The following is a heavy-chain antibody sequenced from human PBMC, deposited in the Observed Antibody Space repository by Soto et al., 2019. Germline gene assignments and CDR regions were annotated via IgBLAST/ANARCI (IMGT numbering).Heavy chain of an antibody. D-gene: IGHD6-13*01. CDR1: GGTFSSYA. CDR2: IIPIFGTA. J-gene: IGHJ6*02. CDR3: ARVLAAARTLEPLPYYYYGMDV. V-gene: IGHV1-69*06. Sequence: GASVKVSCKASGGTFSSYAISWVRQAPGQGLEWMGGIIPIFGTANYAQKFQGRVTITADKSTSTAYMELSSLRSEDTAVYYCARVLAAARTLEPLPYYYYGMDVWGQGTTVTVSS.